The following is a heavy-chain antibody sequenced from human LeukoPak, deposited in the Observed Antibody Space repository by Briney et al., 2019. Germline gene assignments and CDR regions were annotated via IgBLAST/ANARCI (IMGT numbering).Heavy chain of an antibody. Sequence: GGSLRLSCAASGFTFNNYEMNWVRQAPGKGLEWVTYISISGSTIYYADSVKGRFTISRDNAKNSLYLQMNSLRAEDTAVYYCARKFCSSISSCYGYFDYWGQGSLVTVSS. CDR2: ISISGSTI. D-gene: IGHD2-2*01. V-gene: IGHV3-48*03. CDR1: GFTFNNYE. CDR3: ARKFCSSISSCYGYFDY. J-gene: IGHJ4*02.